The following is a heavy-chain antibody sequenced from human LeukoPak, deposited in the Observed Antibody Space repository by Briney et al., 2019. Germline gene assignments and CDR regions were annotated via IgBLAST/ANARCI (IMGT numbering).Heavy chain of an antibody. V-gene: IGHV1-18*04. J-gene: IGHJ4*02. CDR1: GYTFSLYY. D-gene: IGHD5-18*01. CDR2: ISAYNGNT. CDR3: ARSATHRLTWTDRSQWLPLDY. Sequence: ASVEVSCKASGYTFSLYYLHWVRQAPGQGPEWMGRISAYNGNTNYAQKFQGRVTMTTDTSTNTAYMELRSLRSDDTAVYYCARSATHRLTWTDRSQWLPLDYWGQGTLVTVSS.